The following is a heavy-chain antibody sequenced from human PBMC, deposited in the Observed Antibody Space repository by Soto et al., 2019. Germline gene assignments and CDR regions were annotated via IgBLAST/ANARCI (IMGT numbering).Heavy chain of an antibody. CDR1: GGSFSGYY. CDR3: ARQGYSSSWYDY. D-gene: IGHD6-13*01. Sequence: SETLSLTCAVYGGSFSGYYWSWIRQPPGKGLEWIGEINHSGSTNYNPPLKSRVTISVDTSKNQFSLKLSSVTVADTAVYYCARQGYSSSWYDYWGQETLVTVSS. V-gene: IGHV4-34*01. CDR2: INHSGST. J-gene: IGHJ4*02.